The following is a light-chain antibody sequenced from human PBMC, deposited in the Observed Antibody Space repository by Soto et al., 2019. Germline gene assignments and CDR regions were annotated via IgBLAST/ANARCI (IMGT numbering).Light chain of an antibody. CDR2: SAS. Sequence: EVVLTQSPGTLSLSPGERATLTCRASQSVSSTYLAWYQQKPGQAPRLLIYSASNRATGIPDRFTGSGSGTDFTLTISRLEPEDFAVYCCQQYGSSPYTFGQGTKLEIK. V-gene: IGKV3-20*01. CDR1: QSVSSTY. CDR3: QQYGSSPYT. J-gene: IGKJ2*01.